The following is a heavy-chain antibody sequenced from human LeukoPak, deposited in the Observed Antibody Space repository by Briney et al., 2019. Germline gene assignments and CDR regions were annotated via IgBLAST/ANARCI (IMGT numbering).Heavy chain of an antibody. V-gene: IGHV3-48*02. J-gene: IGHJ2*01. CDR2: ISSSSSTI. CDR1: GFTFSSYS. CDR3: ARDSGSSSWYALLVDFDL. Sequence: PGGSLRLSCAASGFTFSSYSMNWVRQAPGKGLEWVSYISSSSSTIYYADSVKGRFTISGDNAKNSLYLQMNSLRDEDTAVYYCARDSGSSSWYALLVDFDLWGRGTLVTVSS. D-gene: IGHD6-13*01.